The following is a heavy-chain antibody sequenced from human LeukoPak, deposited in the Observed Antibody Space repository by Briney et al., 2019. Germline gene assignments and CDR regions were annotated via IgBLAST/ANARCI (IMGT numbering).Heavy chain of an antibody. CDR1: GLTFISYA. CDR3: ARDLPWFDP. V-gene: IGHV3-30-3*01. J-gene: IGHJ5*02. Sequence: GGSLRLSCAASGLTFISYAMHWVRQAPGKGLEWVAVISYDGSNKYYADSVKGRFTISRGNSKNTLYLQMNSLRAEDTAVYYCARDLPWFDPWGHGTLVTVSS. CDR2: ISYDGSNK.